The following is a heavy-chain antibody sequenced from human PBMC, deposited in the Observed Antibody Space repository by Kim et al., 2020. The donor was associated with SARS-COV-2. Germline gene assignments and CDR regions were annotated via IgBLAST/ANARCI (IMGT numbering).Heavy chain of an antibody. V-gene: IGHV3-33*01. Sequence: YYADSGQGRFTISRDNSKNTLYLQMNSLRAGDTAVYYCAREVIAVAGTGDYWGQGTLVTVSS. J-gene: IGHJ4*02. CDR3: AREVIAVAGTGDY. D-gene: IGHD6-19*01.